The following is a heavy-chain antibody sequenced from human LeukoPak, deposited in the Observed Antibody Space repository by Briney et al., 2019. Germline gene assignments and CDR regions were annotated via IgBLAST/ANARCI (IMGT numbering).Heavy chain of an antibody. CDR3: ARPLAVAGFDY. Sequence: ASVKVSCKASGGTFSSYAISWVRQAPGQRLEWMGWINAGTGNTKYSQKFQDRVTITRDTSASTAYMELSSLRSEDTAMYYCARPLAVAGFDYWGQGTLVTVSS. J-gene: IGHJ4*02. D-gene: IGHD6-19*01. V-gene: IGHV1-3*01. CDR1: GGTFSSYA. CDR2: INAGTGNT.